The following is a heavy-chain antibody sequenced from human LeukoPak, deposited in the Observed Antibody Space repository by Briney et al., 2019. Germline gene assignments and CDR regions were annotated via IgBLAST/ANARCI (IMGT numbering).Heavy chain of an antibody. CDR3: ARDFDYVWGSYRLWYFDL. Sequence: GGSLRLSCAASGFTFSAYAMSWVRQAPGKGLEWVSTIRGSGGNMYYADSVKGRFTISRDNSRNTLYLKMNGLRAEDTAVYYCARDFDYVWGSYRLWYFDLWGRGTLVTVSS. CDR1: GFTFSAYA. CDR2: IRGSGGNM. D-gene: IGHD3-16*02. V-gene: IGHV3-23*01. J-gene: IGHJ2*01.